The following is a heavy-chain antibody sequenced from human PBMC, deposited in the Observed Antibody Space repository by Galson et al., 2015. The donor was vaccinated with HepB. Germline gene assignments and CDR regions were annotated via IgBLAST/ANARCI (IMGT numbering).Heavy chain of an antibody. CDR2: LSGSGDNT. D-gene: IGHD6-13*01. CDR1: GFNFNFYA. Sequence: SLRLSCAGSGFNFNFYAMSWVRQAPGKGLEWVSGLSGSGDNTYYADTVKGRFTISRDNSKNMLFLQMNTLRAEDTAIYYCARDEAQTAAGFYYFDLWGQGNLVTVSS. J-gene: IGHJ4*02. CDR3: ARDEAQTAAGFYYFDL. V-gene: IGHV3-23*01.